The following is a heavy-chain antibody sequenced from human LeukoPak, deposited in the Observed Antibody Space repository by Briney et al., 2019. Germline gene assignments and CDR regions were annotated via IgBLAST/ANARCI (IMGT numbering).Heavy chain of an antibody. Sequence: GGSLRLSCAASGFTFSSYCMSWVRQAPGKGLEWVANIKQDGSEKYYVDSVKGRFTISRDNAQNSLYLPMNSLRAEDTAVYFSVRDQSSSWYVYYWGEGKPVSVSS. J-gene: IGHJ4*02. CDR1: GFTFSSYC. CDR2: IKQDGSEK. D-gene: IGHD6-13*01. V-gene: IGHV3-7*01. CDR3: VRDQSSSWYVYY.